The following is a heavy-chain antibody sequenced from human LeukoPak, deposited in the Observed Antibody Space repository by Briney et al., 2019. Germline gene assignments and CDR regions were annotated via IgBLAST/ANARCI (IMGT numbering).Heavy chain of an antibody. Sequence: ASVKVSCKASGYTFTSYGISWVRQAPGQGLEWMGWISAYNGNTNYAQKLQGRVTMTTDTSTSTAYMELRSLRSDDTAVYYCARVEDIVVAPAAMCYWGQGTLVTVSS. D-gene: IGHD2-2*01. V-gene: IGHV1-18*01. CDR3: ARVEDIVVAPAAMCY. CDR1: GYTFTSYG. CDR2: ISAYNGNT. J-gene: IGHJ4*02.